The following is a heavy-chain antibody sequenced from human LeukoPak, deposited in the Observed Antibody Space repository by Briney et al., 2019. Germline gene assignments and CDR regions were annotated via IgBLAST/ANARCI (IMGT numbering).Heavy chain of an antibody. J-gene: IGHJ5*02. CDR3: ASDYGDYVWFDP. D-gene: IGHD4-17*01. CDR1: GGSFSGYY. CDR2: INHSGST. Sequence: SETLSLTCAVYGGSFSGYYWSWIRQPPGKGLEWIGEINHSGSTNYNPSLKSRVTISVDTSKNQFSLKLSSVTAADTAVYYCASDYGDYVWFDPWGQGTLFTVSS. V-gene: IGHV4-34*01.